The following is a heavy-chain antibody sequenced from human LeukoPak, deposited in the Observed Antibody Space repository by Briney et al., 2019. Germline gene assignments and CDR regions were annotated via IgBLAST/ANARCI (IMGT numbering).Heavy chain of an antibody. J-gene: IGHJ4*02. CDR1: GGSISSGGYY. CDR2: IYTSGST. D-gene: IGHD3-10*01. V-gene: IGHV4-61*02. Sequence: SETLSLTCTVSGGSISSGGYYWSWIRQPAGKGLEWIGRIYTSGSTNYNPSLKSRVTMSVDTSKNQFSLKLSSVTAADTAMYYCAGSYGSGSYSFDYWGQGTLVTVSS. CDR3: AGSYGSGSYSFDY.